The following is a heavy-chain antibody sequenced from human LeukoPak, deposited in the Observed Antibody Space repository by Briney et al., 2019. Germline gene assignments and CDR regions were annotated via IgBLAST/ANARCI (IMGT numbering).Heavy chain of an antibody. Sequence: GGSLRLSCAASGFTFSSYGMHWVRQAPGKGLEWVAVISYDGSNKYYADSVKGRFTISRDNSKNTLYLRMNSLRAEDTAVYYCAKDVSSSSWYYLNYWGQGTLVTVSS. CDR2: ISYDGSNK. J-gene: IGHJ4*02. V-gene: IGHV3-30*18. CDR3: AKDVSSSSWYYLNY. D-gene: IGHD6-13*01. CDR1: GFTFSSYG.